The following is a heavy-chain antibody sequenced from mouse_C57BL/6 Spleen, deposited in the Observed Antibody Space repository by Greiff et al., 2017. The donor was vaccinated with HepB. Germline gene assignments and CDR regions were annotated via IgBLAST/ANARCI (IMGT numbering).Heavy chain of an antibody. CDR3: ARRNWDEGWFAY. Sequence: QVQLQQSGAELARPGASVKLSCKASGYTFTSYGISWVKQRTGQGLEWIGEIYPRSGNTYYNEKFKGKATLTADKSSSTAYMELRSLTSEDSAVYFCARRNWDEGWFAYWGQGTLVTVSA. V-gene: IGHV1-81*01. CDR2: IYPRSGNT. CDR1: GYTFTSYG. J-gene: IGHJ3*01. D-gene: IGHD4-1*02.